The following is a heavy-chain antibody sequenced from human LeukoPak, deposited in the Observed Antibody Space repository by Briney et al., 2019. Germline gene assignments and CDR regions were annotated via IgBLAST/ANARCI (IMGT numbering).Heavy chain of an antibody. D-gene: IGHD3-22*01. Sequence: GASVKVSCKASGYTFTSYAMHWVRQAPGQRLEWMGWINAGNGNTRYSQKFQGRVTITRDTSANTAYMELSSLRSEDTAVYYCARDFSYDSSGSTDYWGQGTLVTVSS. CDR2: INAGNGNT. CDR3: ARDFSYDSSGSTDY. CDR1: GYTFTSYA. V-gene: IGHV1-3*01. J-gene: IGHJ4*02.